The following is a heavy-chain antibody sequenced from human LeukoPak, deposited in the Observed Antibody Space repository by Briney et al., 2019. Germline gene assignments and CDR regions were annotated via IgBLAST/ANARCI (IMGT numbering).Heavy chain of an antibody. CDR3: ARGRYFYDSSGYAY. V-gene: IGHV4-59*08. CDR1: GGSMTNYY. J-gene: IGHJ4*02. D-gene: IGHD3-22*01. CDR2: IYYSGST. Sequence: SETLSLTCTVSGGSMTNYYWSWIRQPPGKGLEWIGYIYYSGSTNYNPSLKGRVTMSVDTPKKQFSLKLSYVTAADTAVYYCARGRYFYDSSGYAYWGQGTLVSVSS.